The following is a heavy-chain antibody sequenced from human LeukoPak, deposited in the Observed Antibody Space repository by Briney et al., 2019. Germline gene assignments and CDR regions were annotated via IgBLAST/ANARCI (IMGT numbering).Heavy chain of an antibody. CDR3: ARDNPQIGVVGTGFDP. J-gene: IGHJ5*02. Sequence: ASVKVSCKASGYTFSSYGITWVRQAPGQGLEWMGWISAYNGNRNFAQKFQGRVTMTTDTSTSTAYMELRSLRSDDTAVYYCARDNPQIGVVGTGFDPWGQGTLVTVSS. D-gene: IGHD2-2*01. V-gene: IGHV1-18*01. CDR2: ISAYNGNR. CDR1: GYTFSSYG.